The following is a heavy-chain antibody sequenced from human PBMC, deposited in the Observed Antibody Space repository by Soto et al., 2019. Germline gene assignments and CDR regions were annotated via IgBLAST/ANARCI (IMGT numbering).Heavy chain of an antibody. CDR3: ARNILGGTTDY. CDR1: GFTLSSYS. Sequence: GGSLRLSCAASGFTLSSYSMNWVRQAPGKGLEWVSSISSSSSYIHYADSVKGRFTISRDNAKNSLYLQMNSLSAEDTAVYYCARNILGGTTDYWGQGTLVTVSS. D-gene: IGHD1-7*01. V-gene: IGHV3-21*01. J-gene: IGHJ4*02. CDR2: ISSSSSYI.